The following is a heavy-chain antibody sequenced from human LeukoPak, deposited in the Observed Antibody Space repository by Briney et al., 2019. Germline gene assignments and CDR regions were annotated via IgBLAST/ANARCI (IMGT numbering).Heavy chain of an antibody. CDR1: GFTCDDYA. D-gene: IGHD3-16*01. CDR2: ISWNSGSI. Sequence: PGRSLRLSCAASGFTCDDYAMHWVRQAPGKGLEWVSGISWNSGSIGYADSVKGRFTISRDNAKNSLYLQMNSLRAEDTALYYCAKDTDTFGGVIIHWGQGTLVTVSS. J-gene: IGHJ4*02. CDR3: AKDTDTFGGVIIH. V-gene: IGHV3-9*01.